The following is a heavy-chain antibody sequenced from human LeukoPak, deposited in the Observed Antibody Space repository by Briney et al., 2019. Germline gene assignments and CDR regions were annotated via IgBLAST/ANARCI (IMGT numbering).Heavy chain of an antibody. V-gene: IGHV3-9*01. CDR1: GFTFDDYA. Sequence: GRSLRLSCAASGFTFDDYAMHWVRQAPGKGLEWGSGIGCNRGSIGYADSVKGRFTISRDNAKNSLYLQMNSLRAEDTALYYCAKGRGGSSTSALWFDPWGQGTLVTVSS. D-gene: IGHD2-2*01. J-gene: IGHJ5*02. CDR3: AKGRGGSSTSALWFDP. CDR2: IGCNRGSI.